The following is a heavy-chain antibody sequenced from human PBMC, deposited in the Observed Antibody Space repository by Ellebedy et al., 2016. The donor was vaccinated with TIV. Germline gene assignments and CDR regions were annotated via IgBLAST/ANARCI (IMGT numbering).Heavy chain of an antibody. Sequence: ASVKVSCKASGYTFSWYGMHWVRQAPGQRLEWMGWINAGNGNTKYSQKFQGRVTITRDTSASTAYMELSSLRSEDTAVYYCASRSYSSGWYPPWGQGTLVTVSS. CDR1: GYTFSWYG. V-gene: IGHV1-3*01. J-gene: IGHJ5*02. CDR3: ASRSYSSGWYPP. D-gene: IGHD6-19*01. CDR2: INAGNGNT.